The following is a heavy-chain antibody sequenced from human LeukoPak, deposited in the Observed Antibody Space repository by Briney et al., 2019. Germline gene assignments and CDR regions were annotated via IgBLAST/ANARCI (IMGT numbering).Heavy chain of an antibody. D-gene: IGHD2-15*01. Sequence: GGSLRLSCAASGFTFSSSWMTWVRQAPGKGLEWVASIREDGSEKTSVDSVKGRFTMSRDNAKNSLDLQMSSLRAEDTAVYYCARPELPGWSVLFDFWGQGTLVTVSS. CDR3: ARPELPGWSVLFDF. CDR2: IREDGSEK. CDR1: GFTFSSSW. J-gene: IGHJ4*02. V-gene: IGHV3-7*01.